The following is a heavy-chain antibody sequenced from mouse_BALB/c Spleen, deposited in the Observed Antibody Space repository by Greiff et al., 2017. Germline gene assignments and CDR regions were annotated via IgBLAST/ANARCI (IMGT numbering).Heavy chain of an antibody. CDR3: ARMITTWYFDV. CDR2: INPYNDGT. D-gene: IGHD2-4*01. V-gene: IGHV1-14*01. Sequence: EVQLQQSGPELVKPGASVKMSCKASGYTFTSYVMHWVKQKPGQGLEWIGYINPYNDGTKYNEKFKGKATLTSDKSSSTAYMELNSLTSEDSAVYYCARMITTWYFDVWGAGTTVTVSS. CDR1: GYTFTSYV. J-gene: IGHJ1*01.